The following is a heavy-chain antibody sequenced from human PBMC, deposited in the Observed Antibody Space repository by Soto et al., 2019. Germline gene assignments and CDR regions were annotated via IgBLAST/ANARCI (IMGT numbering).Heavy chain of an antibody. V-gene: IGHV3-30*18. CDR3: AKEVGNWFDP. Sequence: GGSLRLSCAASGFTFSRYGMHWVRQAPGKGLEWVAVISYDGSNKYYADSVKGRFTITRDNSKNTLYLQMNSLRAEDTAVYYCAKEVGNWFDPWGQGTLVTVSS. D-gene: IGHD3-10*01. J-gene: IGHJ5*02. CDR2: ISYDGSNK. CDR1: GFTFSRYG.